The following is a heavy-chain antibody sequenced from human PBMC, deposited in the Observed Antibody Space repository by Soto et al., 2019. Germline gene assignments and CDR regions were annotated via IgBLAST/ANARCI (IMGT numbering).Heavy chain of an antibody. J-gene: IGHJ4*02. V-gene: IGHV3-74*01. CDR1: GFPFSSYW. Sequence: ASLSLSCSASGFPFSSYWMHWVRQAPGKGLVWVSRINSDGSSTSYADSVKGRFTISRDNAKNTLYLQMNSLRAEDTAVYYCARHSEIQLWVNWGQGTLVTVSS. CDR3: ARHSEIQLWVN. D-gene: IGHD5-18*01. CDR2: INSDGSST.